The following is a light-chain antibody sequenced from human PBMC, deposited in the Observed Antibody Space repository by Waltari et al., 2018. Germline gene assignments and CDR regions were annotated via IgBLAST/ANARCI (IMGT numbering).Light chain of an antibody. CDR2: GNS. CDR1: SSNIGAGYD. Sequence: QSVLTQPPSVSGAPGQRVTISCTGSSSNIGAGYDVHRYQHLPRTAPKLLIYGNSNRPSGVPDRFSGSKSGTSASLAISGLQAEDEADYYCQSYDRSLSGYVFGSGTKVTVL. CDR3: QSYDRSLSGYV. J-gene: IGLJ1*01. V-gene: IGLV1-40*01.